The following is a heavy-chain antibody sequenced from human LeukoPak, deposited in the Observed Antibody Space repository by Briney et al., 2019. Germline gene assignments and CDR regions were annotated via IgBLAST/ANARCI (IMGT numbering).Heavy chain of an antibody. V-gene: IGHV4-59*08. CDR3: ARHRNLRGAGGRYYFDY. J-gene: IGHJ4*02. CDR1: GGSISNYY. D-gene: IGHD3-10*01. Sequence: PSETLSLTCTVSGGSISNYYWSWIRQPPGKELEWMGYIYYSGSTNYNPSLKGRVTISVDTSKNQFSLKLSSVTAADTAVYYCARHRNLRGAGGRYYFDYWGQGTLVTVSS. CDR2: IYYSGST.